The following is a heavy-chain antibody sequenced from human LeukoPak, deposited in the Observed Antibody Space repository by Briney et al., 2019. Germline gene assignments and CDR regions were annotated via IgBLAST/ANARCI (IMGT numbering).Heavy chain of an antibody. D-gene: IGHD3-3*01. V-gene: IGHV3-30*02. CDR3: AKAGWSGYYACDY. J-gene: IGHJ4*02. Sequence: PGGSLRLSCAASGFTFSSYGMHWVRQAPGKGLEWVAFIRYDGSNKYYADSVKGRFTISRDNSKNTLYLQMNSLRAEDTAVNYCAKAGWSGYYACDYWGQGTLVTVSS. CDR2: IRYDGSNK. CDR1: GFTFSSYG.